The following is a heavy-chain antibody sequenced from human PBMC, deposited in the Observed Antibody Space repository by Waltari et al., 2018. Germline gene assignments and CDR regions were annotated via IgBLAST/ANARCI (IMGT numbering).Heavy chain of an antibody. CDR2: IYYSGST. J-gene: IGHJ4*02. D-gene: IGHD1-26*01. CDR3: AMGWDSPYTFDY. V-gene: IGHV4-59*01. Sequence: QVQLQESGPGLVKPSETLSLTCTVSGGSISSYYWSWIRQPPGKGLEWIGYIYYSGSTNYTPSLKSRVTRAVDTSKNQFSLKLSSVTAADTAVYYCAMGWDSPYTFDYWGQGTLVTVSS. CDR1: GGSISSYY.